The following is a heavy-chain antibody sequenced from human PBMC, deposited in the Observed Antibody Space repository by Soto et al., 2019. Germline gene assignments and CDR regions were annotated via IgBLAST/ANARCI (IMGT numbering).Heavy chain of an antibody. V-gene: IGHV4-59*01. CDR1: TGSIRTYY. CDR2: ISHTGRT. Sequence: SETLSLTCSVSTGSIRTYYWTWVRQSPGKGLEWIGQISHTGRTKYNPSLESRVTISVDTSRKQFSLKLTSVTAADTALYYCARDDTTGLFDFWGQGTLVTVSS. CDR3: ARDDTTGLFDF. J-gene: IGHJ4*02. D-gene: IGHD4-17*01.